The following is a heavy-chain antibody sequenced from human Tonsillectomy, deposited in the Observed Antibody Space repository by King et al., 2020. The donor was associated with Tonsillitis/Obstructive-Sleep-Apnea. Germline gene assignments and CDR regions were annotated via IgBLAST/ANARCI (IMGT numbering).Heavy chain of an antibody. CDR3: TTYYYGSGSYPLDY. CDR1: GFVFSNAW. D-gene: IGHD3-10*01. J-gene: IGHJ4*02. V-gene: IGHV3-15*01. Sequence: VQLVESGGGLVKPGGSLRLSCAASGFVFSNAWMSWVRQAPGKGLEWVVHIKSKTSGGTTDYAAPVKGRFTISRDDAKTTLFLQMNSLKSEDTAVYYCTTYYYGSGSYPLDYWGQGTLVTVSS. CDR2: IKSKTSGGTT.